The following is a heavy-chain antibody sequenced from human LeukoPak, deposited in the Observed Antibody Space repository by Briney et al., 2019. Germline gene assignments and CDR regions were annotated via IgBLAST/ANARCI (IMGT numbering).Heavy chain of an antibody. D-gene: IGHD2-15*01. CDR1: GGSISSSSYY. CDR2: IHYSGST. Sequence: SQTLSLTCTVSGGSISSSSYYWGWIRQPPGKGLEWIGSIHYSGSTNYNPSLKSRVTVSVDTSKNQFSLKLSSVTAADTAVYYCARGYCSGGSCYSYYYYNYMDVWGKGTTVTVSS. V-gene: IGHV4-39*07. J-gene: IGHJ6*03. CDR3: ARGYCSGGSCYSYYYYNYMDV.